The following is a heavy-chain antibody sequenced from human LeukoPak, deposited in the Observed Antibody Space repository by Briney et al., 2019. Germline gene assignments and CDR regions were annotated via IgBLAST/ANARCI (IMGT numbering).Heavy chain of an antibody. CDR2: INPNSGGT. CDR3: ARGDCSSTSCYNDY. Sequence: ASVKVSCKASGYTFTGYYMHWVRQAPGQGLEWMGWINPNSGGTNYAQKFQGRVTMTRDTSISTAYMELSRLRSDDTAVYYCARGDCSSTSCYNDYWGQGTLVTVSS. D-gene: IGHD2-2*02. J-gene: IGHJ4*02. V-gene: IGHV1-2*02. CDR1: GYTFTGYY.